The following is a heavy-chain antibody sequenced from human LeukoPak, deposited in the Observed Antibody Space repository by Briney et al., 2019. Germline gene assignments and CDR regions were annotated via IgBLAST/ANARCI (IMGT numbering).Heavy chain of an antibody. Sequence: ASVKVSCKASGYTFTSYAMHWVRQAPGQRLEWMGWINAGNGNTKYSQKFQGRVTITRDTSASTAYMELSSLRSEDTAVYYCARALGYLFYYYGMDVWGQGTTVTVSS. V-gene: IGHV1-3*01. CDR2: INAGNGNT. CDR1: GYTFTSYA. J-gene: IGHJ6*02. CDR3: ARALGYLFYYYGMDV. D-gene: IGHD5-12*01.